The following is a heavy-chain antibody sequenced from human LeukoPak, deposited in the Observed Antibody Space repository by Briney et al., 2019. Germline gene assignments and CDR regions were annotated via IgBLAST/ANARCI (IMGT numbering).Heavy chain of an antibody. CDR3: ARVGYSYGFIYYYYMDV. CDR2: IYHSGST. J-gene: IGHJ6*03. D-gene: IGHD5-18*01. CDR1: GYSISSGYY. V-gene: IGHV4-38-2*02. Sequence: PSETLSLTCTVYGYSISSGYYWGWIRQPPGKGLEWIGSIYHSGSTYYNPSLKSRVTMSVDTSKNQFSLKLSSVTAADTAVYYCARVGYSYGFIYYYYMDVWGKGTTVTVSS.